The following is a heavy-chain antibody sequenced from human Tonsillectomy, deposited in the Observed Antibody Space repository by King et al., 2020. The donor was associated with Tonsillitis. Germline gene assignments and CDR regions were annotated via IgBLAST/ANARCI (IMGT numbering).Heavy chain of an antibody. CDR3: AREWGDAFDL. D-gene: IGHD3-16*01. CDR1: GYIFTDYY. CDR2: ISPDSGGP. J-gene: IGHJ3*01. Sequence: VQLVQSGAEVRKPGASVTVTCQASGYIFTDYYIHWIRQAPGQGLEWMGWISPDSGGPKYAQKFQGRVTLTRDTSNRTVSMGLGSLTSDDTAVYYCAREWGDAFDLWGQGTLVTVSS. V-gene: IGHV1-2*02.